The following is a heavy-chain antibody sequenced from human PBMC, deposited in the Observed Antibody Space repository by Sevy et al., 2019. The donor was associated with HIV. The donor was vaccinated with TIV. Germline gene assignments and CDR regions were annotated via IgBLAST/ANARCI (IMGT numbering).Heavy chain of an antibody. CDR2: ISYDGSNK. D-gene: IGHD5-18*01. CDR3: ASDTHVDTAMVSPDY. CDR1: GFTFSSYA. V-gene: IGHV3-30-3*01. Sequence: GESLKISCAASGFTFSSYAMHWVRQPPGKGLEWVAVISYDGSNKYYADSVKGRFTISRDNSKNTLYLQMNSLRAEDTAVYYCASDTHVDTAMVSPDYWGQGTLVTVSS. J-gene: IGHJ4*02.